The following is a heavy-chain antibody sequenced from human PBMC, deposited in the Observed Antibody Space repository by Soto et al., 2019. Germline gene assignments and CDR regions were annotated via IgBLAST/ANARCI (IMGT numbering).Heavy chain of an antibody. CDR1: GGSFSGYY. CDR3: AREYYYGSGSYYRGIYYYYYGMEV. CDR2: INHSGST. Sequence: SETLSLTCAVYGGSFSGYYWSWIRQPPGKGLEWIGEINHSGSTNYNPSLKSRVTISVDTSKNQFSLKLSSVTAADTAVYYCAREYYYGSGSYYRGIYYYYYGMEVWGQGNPV. D-gene: IGHD3-10*01. V-gene: IGHV4-34*01. J-gene: IGHJ6*02.